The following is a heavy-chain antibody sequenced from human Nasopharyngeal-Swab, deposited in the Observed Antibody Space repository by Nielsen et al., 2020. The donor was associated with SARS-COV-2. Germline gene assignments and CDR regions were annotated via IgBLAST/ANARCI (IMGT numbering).Heavy chain of an antibody. CDR1: GFTFSIYA. CDR2: ISSSSTTI. CDR3: ARDERIDGFNSNFDH. Sequence: GESLKISCVASGFTFSIYAMSWVRQAPGTGLEWISYISSSSTTIFYADSVKGRFTISRDNAKNSLYLQMNSLRAEDTALYYCARDERIDGFNSNFDHWGQGTLVTVSS. V-gene: IGHV3-48*04. J-gene: IGHJ4*02. D-gene: IGHD5-24*01.